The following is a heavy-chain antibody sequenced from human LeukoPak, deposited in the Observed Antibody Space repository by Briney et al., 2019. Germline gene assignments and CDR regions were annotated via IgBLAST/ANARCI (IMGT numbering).Heavy chain of an antibody. CDR1: GFTFSSYA. V-gene: IGHV3-23*01. Sequence: GGSLRLSCAASGFTFSSYAMSWVRQVPGKGLEWVSDISGSGGTTSYEDSVKGRFTISRDNSKNTLYLEMYGLRADDTAVYFCAKCRYGSGSFPFFDYWGQGTLVTVSS. CDR2: ISGSGGTT. D-gene: IGHD3-10*01. CDR3: AKCRYGSGSFPFFDY. J-gene: IGHJ4*02.